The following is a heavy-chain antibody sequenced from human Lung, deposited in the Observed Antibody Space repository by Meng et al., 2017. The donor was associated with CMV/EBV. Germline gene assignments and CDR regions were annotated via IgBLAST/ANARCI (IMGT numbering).Heavy chain of an antibody. D-gene: IGHD5-12*01. V-gene: IGHV3-30*02. Sequence: SCIASGFTFNTYGMHLVRQAPGKGLEWVAFIRSDGHQTYYADSVKGRFAVSRDNSKNTLYLRMTSLRAGDTAVYFCAKDLVDYYFDSGGQGKLVTVSS. J-gene: IGHJ4*02. CDR2: IRSDGHQT. CDR3: AKDLVDYYFDS. CDR1: GFTFNTYG.